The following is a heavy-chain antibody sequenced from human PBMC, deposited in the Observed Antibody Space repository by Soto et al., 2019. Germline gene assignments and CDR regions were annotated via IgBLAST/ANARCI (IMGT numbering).Heavy chain of an antibody. D-gene: IGHD3-10*01. CDR3: ARLLRYYRSGVTAYYLDV. CDR1: GDSISSYY. Sequence: QVQLQESGPGLVKPSETLSLTCTVSGDSISSYYWSWIRQSPEKGLEWIGYISYSGGTNYNSSLKSRVTISLDTSKNQFSLKVTSVTVTDTAVYYCARLLRYYRSGVTAYYLDVWGQGTTVTVSS. V-gene: IGHV4-59*08. CDR2: ISYSGGT. J-gene: IGHJ6*02.